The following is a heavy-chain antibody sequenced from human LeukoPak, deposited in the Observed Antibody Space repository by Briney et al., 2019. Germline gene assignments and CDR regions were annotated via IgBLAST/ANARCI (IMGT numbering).Heavy chain of an antibody. CDR3: ATTMIRITIFGVSYYGMDV. CDR1: GGSISSYY. Sequence: SETLSLTCTVSGGSISSYYWSWIRQPPGKGLEWIGSIYYSGSTYYNPSLKSRVTISVDTSKNQFSLKLSSVTAADTAVYYCATTMIRITIFGVSYYGMDVWGQGTTVTVSS. CDR2: IYYSGST. V-gene: IGHV4-59*05. D-gene: IGHD3-3*01. J-gene: IGHJ6*02.